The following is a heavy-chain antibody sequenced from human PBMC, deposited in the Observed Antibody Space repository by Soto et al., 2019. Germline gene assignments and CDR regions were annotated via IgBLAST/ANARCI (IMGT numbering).Heavy chain of an antibody. CDR3: ARDQGRSPAAVVGMDV. J-gene: IGHJ6*02. CDR2: IFPIFGKG. D-gene: IGHD2-2*01. CDR1: GGTFISYA. V-gene: IGHV1-69*01. Sequence: QVQLVQSGAEVKKPGSSVKVSCKASGGTFISYAISWVRQAPGQGLEWMGGIFPIFGKGNYAQKFQGRVTITADESTSTAYMELSSMRTDDTAVDYCARDQGRSPAAVVGMDVWGQGTTVTVSS.